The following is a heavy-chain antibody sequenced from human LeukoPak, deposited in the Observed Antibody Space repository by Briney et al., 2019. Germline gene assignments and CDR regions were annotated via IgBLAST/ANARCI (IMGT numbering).Heavy chain of an antibody. CDR3: VKWTSNGDAFDI. V-gene: IGHV3-33*06. D-gene: IGHD2-8*01. J-gene: IGHJ3*02. CDR2: IWYDGSNK. CDR1: GFTFSSYG. Sequence: GRSLRLSCAASGFTFSSYGMHWVRQAPGKGLEWVAVIWYDGSNKYYADSVKGRFTISSDNSRTTFYMQMNSLRAEDTAVYYCVKWTSNGDAFDIWGQGTMVTVSS.